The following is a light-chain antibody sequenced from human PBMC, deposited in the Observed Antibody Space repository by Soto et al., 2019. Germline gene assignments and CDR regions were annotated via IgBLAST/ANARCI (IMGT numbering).Light chain of an antibody. CDR2: GAS. Sequence: EIVMTQSPATLSVSPGERATLSCRASQSVRSNLAWYQQKPGQAPRLLIYGASTRATGIPARFSGSGSGTEFTLTISSLQSEDFAVYFCQKYNNWPPITFGKGTRLEIK. J-gene: IGKJ5*01. CDR1: QSVRSN. CDR3: QKYNNWPPIT. V-gene: IGKV3-15*01.